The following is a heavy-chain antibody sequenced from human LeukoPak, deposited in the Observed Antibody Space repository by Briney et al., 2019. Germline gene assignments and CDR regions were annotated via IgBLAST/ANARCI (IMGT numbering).Heavy chain of an antibody. CDR3: ASYDSSGYYYVRNAFDF. CDR1: GGSFSGYY. J-gene: IGHJ3*01. Sequence: SEPLSLTCAVYGGSFSGYYWSWIRKPPGKGLKWIGAINHSGSTNYNASLKSRVTLSVDASKNQFSLKLSSVTAADTAVYYCASYDSSGYYYVRNAFDFWGQGTMVTV. CDR2: INHSGST. V-gene: IGHV4-34*01. D-gene: IGHD3-22*01.